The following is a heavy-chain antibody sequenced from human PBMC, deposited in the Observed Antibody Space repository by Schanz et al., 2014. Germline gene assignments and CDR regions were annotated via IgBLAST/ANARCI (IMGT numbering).Heavy chain of an antibody. Sequence: VQLVDSGGGLVKPGGSLRLSCAASGFSFGTYAMSWVRQAPGKGLEWLGRIKSKTDGETTDYAAPVKGRFSISRDDSQSTLYLQMNSLKSEDTAVYYCATASSPVREAGAGSSFHLWGQGTLVTVSP. CDR3: ATASSPVREAGAGSSFHL. CDR2: IKSKTDGETT. J-gene: IGHJ5*02. CDR1: GFSFGTYA. D-gene: IGHD6-13*01. V-gene: IGHV3-15*01.